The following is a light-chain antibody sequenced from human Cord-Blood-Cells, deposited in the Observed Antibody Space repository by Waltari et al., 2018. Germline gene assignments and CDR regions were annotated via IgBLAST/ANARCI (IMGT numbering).Light chain of an antibody. CDR1: QSVSGN. Sequence: EIVMTQSPATLSVSPGERATLSCRASQSVSGNLAWYQQKPGQAPRLLIYGAAARATGIPARFSGSGSETEFTLTISSLQSEDFAVYYGQQYNNWTPWTFGQGTKVEIK. V-gene: IGKV3-15*01. CDR3: QQYNNWTPWT. J-gene: IGKJ1*01. CDR2: GAA.